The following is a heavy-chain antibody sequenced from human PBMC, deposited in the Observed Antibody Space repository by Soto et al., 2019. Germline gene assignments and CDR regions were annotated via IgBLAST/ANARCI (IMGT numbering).Heavy chain of an antibody. V-gene: IGHV3-23*01. CDR2: ISGSGGST. CDR1: GFSLSSYA. J-gene: IGHJ6*02. D-gene: IGHD3-10*01. Sequence: EVQLLESGGGLVQPGGSLRLSCAASGFSLSSYAMSWVRQAPGKGLEWVSAISGSGGSTYYADSVKGRFTISRDNSKNTLYLQMNSLRDEDTAVYYCAKALLWFGEYANGPYYYYGMDVWGQGTTVTVSS. CDR3: AKALLWFGEYANGPYYYYGMDV.